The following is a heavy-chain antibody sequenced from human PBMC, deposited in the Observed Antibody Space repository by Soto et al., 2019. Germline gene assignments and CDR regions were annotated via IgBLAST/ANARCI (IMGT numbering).Heavy chain of an antibody. CDR2: IYYRGST. V-gene: IGHV4-30-4*01. CDR1: GGSISSGDYY. J-gene: IGHJ4*02. D-gene: IGHD3-22*01. CDR3: ARGLYDSSGYRLGD. Sequence: PSETLSLTCTVSGGSISSGDYYWSWIRQPPGKGLEWIGYIYYRGSTYYNPSLKSRVTISVDTSKNQFSLKLSSVTAADTAVYYCARGLYDSSGYRLGDWGQGTLVTVSS.